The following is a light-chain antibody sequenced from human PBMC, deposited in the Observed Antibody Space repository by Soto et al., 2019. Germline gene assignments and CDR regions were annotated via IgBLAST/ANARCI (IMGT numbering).Light chain of an antibody. CDR1: QTISSW. Sequence: SQMTQSPSTLSGSVGDRVTITCRASQTISSWLSWYQQKPGKAPKLLIYKESTLNSGVPSRFSGSGSGTEFTLTISSLQPDDFATYYCQHYNRYSEAFGKGTKVELK. CDR2: KES. J-gene: IGKJ1*01. V-gene: IGKV1-5*03. CDR3: QHYNRYSEA.